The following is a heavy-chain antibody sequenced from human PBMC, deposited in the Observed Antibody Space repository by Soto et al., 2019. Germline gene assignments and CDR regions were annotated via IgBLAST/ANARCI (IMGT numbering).Heavy chain of an antibody. J-gene: IGHJ3*02. CDR1: GFTFSDYY. CDR3: SGYYSYAFDI. D-gene: IGHD3-22*01. V-gene: IGHV3-11*01. Sequence: QVQLVESGGGLVKPGGSLRLSCAASGFTFSDYYMSWIRQAPGKGLEWGSYISSSGSTIYYADSVKGRFTIAGDNAKNSLYLQINSLIAEDTAVYYCSGYYSYAFDIWGQGTMVTVSS. CDR2: ISSSGSTI.